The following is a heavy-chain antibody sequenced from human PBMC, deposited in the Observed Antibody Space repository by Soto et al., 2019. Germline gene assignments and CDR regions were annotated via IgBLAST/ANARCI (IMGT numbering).Heavy chain of an antibody. CDR3: TRDASRDSSARGWFDP. CDR2: ISSNSAYI. V-gene: IGHV3-21*01. CDR1: GFTFRSFA. D-gene: IGHD6-13*01. Sequence: GGSLRLSCAASGFTFRSFAMNWVRQAPGKGLEWVSTISSNSAYIYYTDALRGRFTISRDDAKNSLHLQMNSLRAEDTAVYYCTRDASRDSSARGWFDPWGPGTLVTVSS. J-gene: IGHJ5*02.